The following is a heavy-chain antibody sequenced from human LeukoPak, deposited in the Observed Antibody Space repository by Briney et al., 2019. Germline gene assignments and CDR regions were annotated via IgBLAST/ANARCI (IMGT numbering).Heavy chain of an antibody. CDR1: GGSISSSSYY. D-gene: IGHD3-10*01. J-gene: IGHJ4*02. Sequence: SETLSLTCTVSGGSISSSSYYWGWIRQPPGKGLEWIGSIYYSGSTYYNPSLKSRVTISVDTSKNQFSLKLSSVTAADTAVYYCASRGELSWAYYFDYWGQGTLVTVFS. V-gene: IGHV4-39*01. CDR2: IYYSGST. CDR3: ASRGELSWAYYFDY.